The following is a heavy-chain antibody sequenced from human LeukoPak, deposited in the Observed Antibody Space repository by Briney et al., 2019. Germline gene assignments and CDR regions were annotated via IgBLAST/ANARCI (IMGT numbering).Heavy chain of an antibody. Sequence: SETLSLTCAVYGGSFSGYYWSWIRQPPGKGLEWIGEINHSGSTNYNPSLKSRVTISVDTSKNQFSLNLSSVTAADTAVYYCARGLRDEERYYKYYYMDVWGKGTTVIVSS. J-gene: IGHJ6*03. CDR2: INHSGST. CDR1: GGSFSGYY. CDR3: ARGLRDEERYYKYYYMDV. V-gene: IGHV4-34*01.